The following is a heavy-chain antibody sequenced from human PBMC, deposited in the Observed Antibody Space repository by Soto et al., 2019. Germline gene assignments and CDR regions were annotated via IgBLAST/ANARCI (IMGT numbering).Heavy chain of an antibody. CDR3: ARGYCSGGSCFIPSAFDI. CDR2: INAGNGNT. CDR1: GYPFTSYV. J-gene: IGHJ3*02. D-gene: IGHD2-15*01. V-gene: IGHV1-3*01. Sequence: GSVDVSCKPSGYPFTSYVFRWVRQAPGQRLEWMGWINAGNGNTKYSQKFQGRVTITRDTSASTAYMELSSLRSEDTAVYYCARGYCSGGSCFIPSAFDIWGQGTMVTLSS.